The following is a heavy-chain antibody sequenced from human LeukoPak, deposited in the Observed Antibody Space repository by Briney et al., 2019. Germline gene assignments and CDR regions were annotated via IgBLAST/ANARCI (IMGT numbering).Heavy chain of an antibody. CDR1: GGSISSGGYY. D-gene: IGHD3-10*01. J-gene: IGHJ5*02. V-gene: IGHV4-31*03. CDR2: IYYSGST. CDR3: ARVPGHTYGSGSYFVSYWFDP. Sequence: SETLSLTCTVSGGSISSGGYYWSWIRQHPGKGLEWLGYIYYSGSTYYNPSLKSRVTISVDTSKNQFSLKLSSVTAADTAVYYCARVPGHTYGSGSYFVSYWFDPWGQGTLVTVSS.